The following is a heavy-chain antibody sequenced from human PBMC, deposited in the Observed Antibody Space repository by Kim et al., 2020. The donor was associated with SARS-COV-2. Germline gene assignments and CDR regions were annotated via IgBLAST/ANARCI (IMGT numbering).Heavy chain of an antibody. CDR3: ARDERIAAASYYGMDV. D-gene: IGHD6-13*01. CDR1: GGSISSGDYY. V-gene: IGHV4-30-4*01. J-gene: IGHJ6*02. Sequence: SETLSLTYTVSGGSISSGDYYWSWIRQPPGKGLEWIGYIYYSGSTYYNPSLKSRVTISVDTSKNQFSLKLSSVTAADTAVYYCARDERIAAASYYGMDVWGQGTTVTVSS. CDR2: IYYSGST.